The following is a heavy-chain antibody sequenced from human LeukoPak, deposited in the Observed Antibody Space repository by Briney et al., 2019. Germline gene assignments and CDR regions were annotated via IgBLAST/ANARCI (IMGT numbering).Heavy chain of an antibody. CDR2: INSDGSST. CDR3: ARRYYYDSSGYYSLAFDY. Sequence: PGGSLRLSCAASGFTFSSYWMHWVRQAPGKGLVWVSRINSDGSSTSYADSVKGRFTISRDNAKNTLYLQMNSLRAEDTAVYYCARRYYYDSSGYYSLAFDYWGQGTLVTVSS. V-gene: IGHV3-74*01. D-gene: IGHD3-22*01. J-gene: IGHJ4*02. CDR1: GFTFSSYW.